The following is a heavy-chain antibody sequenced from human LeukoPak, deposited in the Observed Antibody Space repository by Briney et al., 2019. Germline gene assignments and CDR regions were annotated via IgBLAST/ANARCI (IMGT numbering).Heavy chain of an antibody. CDR2: IFNDGST. D-gene: IGHD4-17*01. CDR1: GFTVRSNY. CDR3: ARDPGGDNAY. J-gene: IGHJ4*02. V-gene: IGHV3-53*01. Sequence: PGGSLRLSCAASGFTVRSNYMSWVRQAPGKGLEGVSLIFNDGSTYYAVSVKAGFTISRDNSMDTLYLQMNSLRVEDTAVYYCARDPGGDNAYWGQGTLVTVSS.